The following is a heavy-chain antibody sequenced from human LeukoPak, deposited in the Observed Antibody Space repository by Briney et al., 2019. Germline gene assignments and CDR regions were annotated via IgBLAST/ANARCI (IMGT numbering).Heavy chain of an antibody. Sequence: VASVKVSCKASGGTFSSYANSWVRQAPGQGLEWMGGIIPIFGTANYAQKFQGRVTITADESTSTAYMELSSLRSEDTAVYYCASVYKYGMDVWGQGTTVTVSS. CDR2: IIPIFGTA. CDR1: GGTFSSYA. V-gene: IGHV1-69*13. J-gene: IGHJ6*02. CDR3: ASVYKYGMDV.